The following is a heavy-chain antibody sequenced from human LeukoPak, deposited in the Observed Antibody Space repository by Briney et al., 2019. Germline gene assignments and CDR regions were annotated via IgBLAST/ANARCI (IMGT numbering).Heavy chain of an antibody. J-gene: IGHJ3*02. CDR2: ISSSSSYI. Sequence: PGGSLRLSCAASGFTFSSYSMNWVRQAPGKGLEWVSCISSSSSYIYYADSVKGRFTISRDNAKNSLYLQMNSLRAEDTAVYYCARAYSGYNDAFDIWGQGTMVTVSS. D-gene: IGHD5-12*01. CDR3: ARAYSGYNDAFDI. V-gene: IGHV3-21*01. CDR1: GFTFSSYS.